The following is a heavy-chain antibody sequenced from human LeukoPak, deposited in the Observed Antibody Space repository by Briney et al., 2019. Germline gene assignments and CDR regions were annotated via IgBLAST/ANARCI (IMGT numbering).Heavy chain of an antibody. D-gene: IGHD2-15*01. CDR2: ISWNSGSI. CDR1: GFTFSSYS. V-gene: IGHV3-9*01. Sequence: PGGSLRLSCAASGFTFSSYSMNWVRQAPGKGLEWVSGISWNSGSIGYADSVKGRFTISRDNAKNSLYLQMNSLRAEDAALYYCAKDTLLKGGFDYWGQGTLVTVSS. CDR3: AKDTLLKGGFDY. J-gene: IGHJ4*02.